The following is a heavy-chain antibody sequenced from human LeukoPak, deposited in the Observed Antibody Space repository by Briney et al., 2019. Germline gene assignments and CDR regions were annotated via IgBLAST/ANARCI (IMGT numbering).Heavy chain of an antibody. Sequence: SETLSLTCTVSGGSISSGSYYWSWIRQPAGKGLEWIGRIYTSGSTNYNPSLKSRVTISVDTSKNRLFLNLSSVTAADTAVYFCARVLGSTWYTWFDPWGQGTLVTVSS. D-gene: IGHD6-13*01. J-gene: IGHJ5*02. CDR1: GGSISSGSYY. CDR3: ARVLGSTWYTWFDP. V-gene: IGHV4-61*02. CDR2: IYTSGST.